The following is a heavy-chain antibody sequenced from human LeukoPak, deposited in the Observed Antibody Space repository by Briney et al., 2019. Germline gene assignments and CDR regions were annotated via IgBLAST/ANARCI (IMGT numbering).Heavy chain of an antibody. Sequence: SETLSLTCTVSGGSISSSSYYWGWIRQPPGKGLEWIGSIYYSGSTYYNPSLKSRVTISVDTSKNQFSLKLSSVTAADTAVYYCARQDDSSGSEPRKHDAFDIWGQGTMVTVSS. V-gene: IGHV4-39*01. CDR2: IYYSGST. J-gene: IGHJ3*02. CDR1: GGSISSSSYY. CDR3: ARQDDSSGSEPRKHDAFDI. D-gene: IGHD3-22*01.